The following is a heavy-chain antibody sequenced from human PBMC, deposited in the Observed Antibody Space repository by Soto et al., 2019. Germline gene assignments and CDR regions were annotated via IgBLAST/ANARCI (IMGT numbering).Heavy chain of an antibody. CDR2: IYYGGST. Sequence: QLQLQESGPGLVKPSETLSLTCTVSGGSISSSYYWGWIRQPPGKGLEWIGTIYYGGSTSYNPSLKSRVTISLDTSKNQFSLKLSSVTAADTALYYCARRSNSGWFFDSWGQGILVTVSS. CDR3: ARRSNSGWFFDS. V-gene: IGHV4-39*01. D-gene: IGHD6-13*01. J-gene: IGHJ4*02. CDR1: GGSISSSYY.